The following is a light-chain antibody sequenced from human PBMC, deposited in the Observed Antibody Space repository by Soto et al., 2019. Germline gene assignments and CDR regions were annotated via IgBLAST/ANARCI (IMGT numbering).Light chain of an antibody. CDR1: QGMSSY. V-gene: IGKV1-9*01. CDR3: QQLDSYPHT. CDR2: TAS. Sequence: DIHLTQSPSFLSASVGDRVTITCRASQGMSSYLAWYQQEPGKAPKLLIYTASTLQSGVPSRFSGSGSGTEFTLTISSLQPEDFATYYFQQLDSYPHTFGQGTKLEIK. J-gene: IGKJ2*01.